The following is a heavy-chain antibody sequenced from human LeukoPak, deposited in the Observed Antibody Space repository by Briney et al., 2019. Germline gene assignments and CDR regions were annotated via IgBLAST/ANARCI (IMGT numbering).Heavy chain of an antibody. CDR1: GYTFSSYA. J-gene: IGHJ4*02. CDR2: ISYDGSSK. Sequence: PGGSLRLSCAASGYTFSSYAMHWARQAPGKGLGWVAVISYDGSSKYYADSVKGRFTISRDNSINALYLQMNSLRLDDTAVYYCVGEIGPRSFDYWGQGTLVTVSS. D-gene: IGHD3-16*01. CDR3: VGEIGPRSFDY. V-gene: IGHV3-30-3*01.